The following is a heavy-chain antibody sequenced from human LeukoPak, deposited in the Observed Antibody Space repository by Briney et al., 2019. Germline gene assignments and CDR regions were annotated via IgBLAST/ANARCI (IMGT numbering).Heavy chain of an antibody. CDR3: AKTFGGVIVQYYFDY. CDR2: ISYDGSNK. Sequence: GGSLRLSCAASGFTFSSYGMHWVRQAPGKGLEWVAVISYDGSNKYYADSVKGRFTISRDNSKNTLYLQMNSLRAEDTAVYYCAKTFGGVIVQYYFDYWGRGTLVTVSS. J-gene: IGHJ4*02. D-gene: IGHD3-16*02. V-gene: IGHV3-30*18. CDR1: GFTFSSYG.